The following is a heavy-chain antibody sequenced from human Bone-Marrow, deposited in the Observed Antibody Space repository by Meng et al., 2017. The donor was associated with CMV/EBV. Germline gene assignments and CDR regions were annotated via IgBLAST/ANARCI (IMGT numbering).Heavy chain of an antibody. CDR2: FDPEDGET. J-gene: IGHJ4*02. D-gene: IGHD6-6*01. Sequence: ASVKVSCKASGYTFTGYYMHWVRQAPGKGLEWMGGFDPEDGETIYAQKFQGRVTMTEDTSTDTAYMELSSLRSEDTAVYYCATFPLVVAAHHSLDYWGQGTLVTVSS. V-gene: IGHV1-24*01. CDR3: ATFPLVVAAHHSLDY. CDR1: GYTFTGYY.